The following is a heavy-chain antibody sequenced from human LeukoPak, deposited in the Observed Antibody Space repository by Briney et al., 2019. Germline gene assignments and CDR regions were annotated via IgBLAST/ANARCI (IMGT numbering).Heavy chain of an antibody. D-gene: IGHD4-17*01. J-gene: IGHJ6*03. Sequence: PGGPLRLSCAASGFTFSSYEMNWVRQAPGKGLEWVSYVSSSGSTIYYADSEKGRFTISRDNAKNSLYLQMNSLRADDTAVYYCASSGHDYGDYGGLYYYMDVWGKGTTVTVSS. V-gene: IGHV3-48*03. CDR2: VSSSGSTI. CDR1: GFTFSSYE. CDR3: ASSGHDYGDYGGLYYYMDV.